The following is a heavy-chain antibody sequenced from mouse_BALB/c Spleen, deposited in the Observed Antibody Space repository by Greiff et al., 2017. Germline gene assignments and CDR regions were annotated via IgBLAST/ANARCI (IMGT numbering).Heavy chain of an antibody. J-gene: IGHJ2*01. CDR2: INPNNGGT. CDR3: ARAYGNSYYFDY. Sequence: VHVKQSGPELVKPGASVKIPCKASGYTFTDYNMDWVKQSHGKSLEWIGDINPNNGGTIYNQKFKGKATLTVDKSSSTAYMELRSLTSEDTAVYYCARAYGNSYYFDYWGQGTTLTVSS. CDR1: GYTFTDYN. D-gene: IGHD2-10*02. V-gene: IGHV1-18*01.